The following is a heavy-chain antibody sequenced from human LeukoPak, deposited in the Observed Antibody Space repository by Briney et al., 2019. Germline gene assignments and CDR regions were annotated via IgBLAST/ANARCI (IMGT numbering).Heavy chain of an antibody. CDR2: IYNSGST. CDR1: GGSVSSSSYY. J-gene: IGHJ4*02. Sequence: SQTLSLTCSVSGGSVSSSSYYWSWIRQPAGKGLEWIGRIYNSGSTHYNPSLQSRVIISVDLPKNQFSLKLSSVTAADTAVYYCASGDFDLWGQGTLVTVSS. V-gene: IGHV4-61*02. D-gene: IGHD3-16*01. CDR3: ASGDFDL.